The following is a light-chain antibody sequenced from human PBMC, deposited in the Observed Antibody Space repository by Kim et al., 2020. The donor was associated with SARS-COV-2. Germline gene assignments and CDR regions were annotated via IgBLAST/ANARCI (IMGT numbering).Light chain of an antibody. Sequence: QAGLTQPPSVSKGLRQTATLTCTGNSNNVGNQGAAWLQQHQGHPPKLLSYRNNNRPSGISERLSASRSGNTASLTITGLQPEDEADYYCSAWDNSLSAWVFGGGTKSPS. V-gene: IGLV10-54*01. CDR3: SAWDNSLSAWV. J-gene: IGLJ3*02. CDR1: SNNVGNQG. CDR2: RNN.